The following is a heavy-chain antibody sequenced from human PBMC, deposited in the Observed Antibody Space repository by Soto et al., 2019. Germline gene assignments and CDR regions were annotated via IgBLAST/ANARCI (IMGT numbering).Heavy chain of an antibody. D-gene: IGHD2-21*02. CDR3: ARQRTTVVTQAYFDH. V-gene: IGHV4-34*01. Sequence: KPSETLSLTCAVYGGSFSGYYWSWIRQPPGKGLEWIGEINHSGSTNYNPSLKSRVTISVDTSKNQFSLKLSSVTATDTAVYYCARQRTTVVTQAYFDHWGQGALVTVSS. J-gene: IGHJ4*02. CDR1: GGSFSGYY. CDR2: INHSGST.